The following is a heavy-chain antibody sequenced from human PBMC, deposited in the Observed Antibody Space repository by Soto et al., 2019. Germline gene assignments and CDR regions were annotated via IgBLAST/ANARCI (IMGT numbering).Heavy chain of an antibody. CDR3: AADEYTRSTPLVGMDV. D-gene: IGHD6-6*01. CDR1: GFTFTSSA. Sequence: GASVKVSCKASGFTFTSSAVQWVRQARGQRLEWIGWIVVGSGNTNYAQKFQERVTITRDMSTSTAYMELSSLRSEDTAVYYCAADEYTRSTPLVGMDVWGQGTTVTVSS. J-gene: IGHJ6*02. V-gene: IGHV1-58*01. CDR2: IVVGSGNT.